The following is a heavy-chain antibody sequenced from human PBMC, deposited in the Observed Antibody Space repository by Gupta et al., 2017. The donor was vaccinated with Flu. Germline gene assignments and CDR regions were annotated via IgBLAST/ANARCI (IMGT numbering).Heavy chain of an antibody. D-gene: IGHD3-9*01. CDR2: ISSGGDTI. J-gene: IGHJ6*03. V-gene: IGHV3-48*03. CDR1: GFTVSTNE. Sequence: EVQLVESGGGLVQPGGSLRLSCAASGFTVSTNEMNWVRQAPGKGLEWVSYISSGGDTIYYADSVKGRFTISRDNAKNSLYLQMNSLRAEDTAVYYCASGHLLYFIYFYMDVWGKGTAVTVSS. CDR3: ASGHLLYFIYFYMDV.